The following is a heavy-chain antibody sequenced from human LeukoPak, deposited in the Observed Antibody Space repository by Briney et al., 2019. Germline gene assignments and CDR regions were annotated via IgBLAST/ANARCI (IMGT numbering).Heavy chain of an antibody. CDR2: IRYDGSNK. Sequence: GGSLRLSCAASGFTFSSYGMHWVRQAPGKGLEWVAFIRYDGSNKYYADSVKGRFTISRDNSKNTLYLQMNSLRAEDTAVYYCASHSSGWYALFDYWGQGTLVTVSS. D-gene: IGHD6-19*01. CDR3: ASHSSGWYALFDY. J-gene: IGHJ4*02. CDR1: GFTFSSYG. V-gene: IGHV3-30*02.